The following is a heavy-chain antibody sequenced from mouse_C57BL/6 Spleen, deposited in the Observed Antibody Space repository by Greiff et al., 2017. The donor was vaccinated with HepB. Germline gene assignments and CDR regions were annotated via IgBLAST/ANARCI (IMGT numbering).Heavy chain of an antibody. CDR1: GFTFSSYG. D-gene: IGHD1-1*01. CDR2: ISSGGSYT. Sequence: EVQRVESGGDLVKPGGSLKLSCAASGFTFSSYGMSWVRQTPDKRLEWVATISSGGSYTYYPDSVKGRFTISRDNAKNTLYLQMSSLKSEDTAMYYCAREGDGSSYRNAMDYWGQGTSVTVSS. J-gene: IGHJ4*01. V-gene: IGHV5-6*01. CDR3: AREGDGSSYRNAMDY.